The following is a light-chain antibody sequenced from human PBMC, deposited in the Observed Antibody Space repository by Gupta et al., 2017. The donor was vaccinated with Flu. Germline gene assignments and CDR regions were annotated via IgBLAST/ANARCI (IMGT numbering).Light chain of an antibody. Sequence: QSVLTQPTSVTAAPGQEVTISCSGSSSNIGDNFLSWYRHLPAAAPHLLIFYYLSRFSGIADRFSSSKSGASATLRTTGLQTGEEADDYCGTSDTRLRILVFGGGTKLTVL. V-gene: IGLV1-51*02. CDR2: YYL. CDR1: SSNIGDNF. J-gene: IGLJ2*01. CDR3: GTSDTRLRILV.